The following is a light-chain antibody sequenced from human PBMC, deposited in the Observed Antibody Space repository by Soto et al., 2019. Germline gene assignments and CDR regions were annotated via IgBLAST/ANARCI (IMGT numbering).Light chain of an antibody. CDR1: QGVGSW. V-gene: IGKV1-12*01. CDR3: QQANSFPWT. Sequence: DIPMTQSPSSVSAPVGDRVTITCRASQGVGSWLAWYQQKPGKAPKLLIFAASSLQSGVPSRSSGSGSGTDFTLTISSLQPEDVASYYCQQANSFPWTFGQGTKVEIK. CDR2: AAS. J-gene: IGKJ1*01.